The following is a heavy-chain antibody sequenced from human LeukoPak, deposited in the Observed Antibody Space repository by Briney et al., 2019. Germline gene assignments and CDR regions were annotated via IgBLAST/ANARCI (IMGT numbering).Heavy chain of an antibody. Sequence: GQSLRLSCAASGFTLSTYAMSWVRQASGKGLEWDSGSSGSGGSTYYADSVKGRFTISRDNSKNTLYLQMNSLRDEDTAVYYCAKDPEYSSSSGLFDHWGQGTLVTVSS. CDR3: AKDPEYSSSSGLFDH. CDR1: GFTLSTYA. D-gene: IGHD6-6*01. CDR2: SSGSGGST. J-gene: IGHJ4*02. V-gene: IGHV3-23*01.